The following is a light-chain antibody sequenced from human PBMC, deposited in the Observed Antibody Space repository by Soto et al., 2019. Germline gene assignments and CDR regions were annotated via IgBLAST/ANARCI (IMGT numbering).Light chain of an antibody. Sequence: DIQMTQSPSSLSASVGDRVTITCRASQSISSYLNWYQQKPGKAPKLLIYAASSLQSGVPSRFSGSGSGTDFTLTISSLKPEDFATYYGQQSYSTSWTFGQGTKVEIK. V-gene: IGKV1-39*01. CDR1: QSISSY. CDR2: AAS. J-gene: IGKJ1*01. CDR3: QQSYSTSWT.